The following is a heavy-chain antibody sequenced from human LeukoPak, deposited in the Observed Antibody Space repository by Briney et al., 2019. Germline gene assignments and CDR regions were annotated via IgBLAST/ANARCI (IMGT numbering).Heavy chain of an antibody. CDR2: IYTSGST. J-gene: IGHJ5*02. CDR3: ARLTGYSSESWFDP. V-gene: IGHV4-4*07. CDR1: GVSISSYY. D-gene: IGHD3-9*01. Sequence: PSETLSLTCTVSGVSISSYYWSWIRQPAGKGLEWIGRIYTSGSTNYNPSLKSRVTMSVDTSKNQFSLKLSSVSAADTAVYYCARLTGYSSESWFDPWGQGILVTVSS.